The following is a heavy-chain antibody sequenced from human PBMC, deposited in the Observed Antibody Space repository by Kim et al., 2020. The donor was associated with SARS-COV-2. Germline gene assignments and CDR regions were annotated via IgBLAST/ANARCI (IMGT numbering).Heavy chain of an antibody. Sequence: YAGSVKGRFPISRDNCKNTLYLQMHSLRAEDTAVYYCARDRAFGDYDSSDYWGQGTLVTVSS. D-gene: IGHD3-22*01. V-gene: IGHV3-33*01. CDR3: ARDRAFGDYDSSDY. J-gene: IGHJ4*02.